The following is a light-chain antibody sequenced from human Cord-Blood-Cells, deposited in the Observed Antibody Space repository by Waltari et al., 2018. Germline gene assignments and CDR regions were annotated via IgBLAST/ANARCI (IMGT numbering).Light chain of an antibody. V-gene: IGKV1-8*01. J-gene: IGKJ1*01. Sequence: AIRMTQSPSSFSASTGDRVTITCRASQGISSYLAWYQQKPGKAPKLLIYAASTLQSGVPSRLGGSGSGTDFTLTISYLQSEDFATYYCQQYYSYPRTFGQGTKVEIK. CDR2: AAS. CDR1: QGISSY. CDR3: QQYYSYPRT.